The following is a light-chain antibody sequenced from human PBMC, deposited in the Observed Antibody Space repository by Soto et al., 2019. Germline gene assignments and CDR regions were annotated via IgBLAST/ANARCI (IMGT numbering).Light chain of an antibody. Sequence: IMLTHSQATLCLCSGARATISGLASQSVSSDLAWYQQKPGQAHRLLIYGASSRATGIPDRFSGSGSGTDFTLTISRLEPEDFAVYYCQQYGSSMITFGQGTRLEIK. CDR2: GAS. CDR1: QSVSSD. J-gene: IGKJ5*01. CDR3: QQYGSSMIT. V-gene: IGKV3-20*01.